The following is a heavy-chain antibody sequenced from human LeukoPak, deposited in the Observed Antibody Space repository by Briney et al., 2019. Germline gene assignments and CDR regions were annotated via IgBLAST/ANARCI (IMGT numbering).Heavy chain of an antibody. Sequence: GGLRLSCAASGFTFSSYSMNWVRQAPGKGLEWVSSIDFTSRYIYNADSVKGRFTTSRDNAKNSLDLQMNSLKVEDTAVYYCATPAAGPGAEYSLYWGQGTLVIVSS. V-gene: IGHV3-21*01. J-gene: IGHJ1*01. CDR2: IDFTSRYI. CDR3: ATPAAGPGAEYSLY. D-gene: IGHD6-13*01. CDR1: GFTFSSYS.